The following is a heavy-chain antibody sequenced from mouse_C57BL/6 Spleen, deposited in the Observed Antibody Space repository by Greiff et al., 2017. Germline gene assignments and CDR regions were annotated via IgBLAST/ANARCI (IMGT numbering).Heavy chain of an antibody. CDR3: TREGSTMVTTLLDD. CDR2: IDPETGGT. CDR1: GYTFTDYE. D-gene: IGHD2-2*01. Sequence: VQLQQSGAELVRPGASVTLSCKASGYTFTDYEMHWVKQTPVHGLEWIGAIDPETGGTAYNQKFKGKAILTADKSSSTAYMELRSLTSEDSAVYYCTREGSTMVTTLLDDWGQGTTLTVSS. J-gene: IGHJ2*01. V-gene: IGHV1-15*01.